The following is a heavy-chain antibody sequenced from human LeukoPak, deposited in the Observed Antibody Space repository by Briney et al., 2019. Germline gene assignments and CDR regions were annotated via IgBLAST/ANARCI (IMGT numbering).Heavy chain of an antibody. CDR3: ARQDIVLMVYAVFDY. CDR1: GFTFSSYS. CDR2: ISSSSSTI. J-gene: IGHJ4*02. V-gene: IGHV3-48*01. Sequence: GGSLRLSCAASGFTFSSYSMNWVRQAPGKGLEWVSYISSSSSTIYYADSVKGRFTISRDNAKNSLYLQMNSLRAEDTAVYYCARQDIVLMVYAVFDYWGQGTLVTVSS. D-gene: IGHD2-8*01.